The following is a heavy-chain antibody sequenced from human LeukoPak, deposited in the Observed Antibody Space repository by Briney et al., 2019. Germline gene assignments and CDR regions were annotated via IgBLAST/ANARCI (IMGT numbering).Heavy chain of an antibody. D-gene: IGHD6-13*01. CDR1: GFTFSSYW. V-gene: IGHV3-74*01. J-gene: IGHJ3*02. Sequence: PGGSLRLSCAASGFTFSSYWMHWVRQAPGKGLEWVSRINSSSSNTNYADSVRGRFTISRDNAKNILYLQMNSLRAEDTAVYYCARAGSSSGGAFDIWGQGTMVTVSS. CDR2: INSSSSNT. CDR3: ARAGSSSGGAFDI.